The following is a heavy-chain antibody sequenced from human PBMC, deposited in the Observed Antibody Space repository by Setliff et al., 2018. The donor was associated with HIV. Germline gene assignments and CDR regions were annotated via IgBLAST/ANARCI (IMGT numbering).Heavy chain of an antibody. D-gene: IGHD1-26*01. CDR2: IVVGSGKT. J-gene: IGHJ4*02. CDR1: GFSFTSSA. Sequence: SVKVSCKASGFSFTSSAVQWVRRARGQRLEWIGWIVVGSGKTNYAPKFQERVTITRDMSTSTAYMELSSLRSDDTAVYFCAAGEGVPDSWAFDYWGQGTLVTVSS. CDR3: AAGEGVPDSWAFDY. V-gene: IGHV1-58*01.